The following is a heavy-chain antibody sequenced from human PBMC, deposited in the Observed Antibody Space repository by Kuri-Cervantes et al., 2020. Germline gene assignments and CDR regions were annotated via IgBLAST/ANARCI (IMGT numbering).Heavy chain of an antibody. J-gene: IGHJ4*02. Sequence: GGSLRLSCAASGFTFDDYAMHWVRQAPGKGLEWVSGISWNSGSIGYADSVKGRFTISRDNAKNSLHLQMNSLRAEDTALYYCAKDLYSSGWMFFDYWGQGTLVTVSS. CDR2: ISWNSGSI. V-gene: IGHV3-9*01. CDR3: AKDLYSSGWMFFDY. CDR1: GFTFDDYA. D-gene: IGHD6-19*01.